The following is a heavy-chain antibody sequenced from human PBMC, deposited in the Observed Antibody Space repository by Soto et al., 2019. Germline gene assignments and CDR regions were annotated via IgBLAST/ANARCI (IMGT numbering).Heavy chain of an antibody. CDR3: AKGAYYGSGSYVSTWYDY. CDR2: ISRSGDST. J-gene: IGHJ4*02. V-gene: IGHV3-23*01. Sequence: EVQLLESGGGLVQPGGSLRLSCAASGLIFSNYGMSWVRQAPGKGLEWVSGISRSGDSTYYADSVKGRFTMSRDNSKNTLLLQMKSLRAEDTAIYYCAKGAYYGSGSYVSTWYDYCGQGTLVTVSS. CDR1: GLIFSNYG. D-gene: IGHD3-10*01.